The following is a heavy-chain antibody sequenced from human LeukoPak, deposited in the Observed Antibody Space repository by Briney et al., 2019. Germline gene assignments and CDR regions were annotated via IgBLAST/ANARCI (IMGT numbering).Heavy chain of an antibody. V-gene: IGHV3-23*01. Sequence: GGSLRLSCAASGFTFSIYVMTWVRQAPGKGLEWVSAISGNSRDTHYIDSVKGRFTISRDNSKNTLYLQMNSLRDDDTAVYYCARYCSGGSCFLNYYGMDVWGQGTTVTVSS. CDR3: ARYCSGGSCFLNYYGMDV. D-gene: IGHD2-15*01. CDR1: GFTFSIYV. J-gene: IGHJ6*02. CDR2: ISGNSRDT.